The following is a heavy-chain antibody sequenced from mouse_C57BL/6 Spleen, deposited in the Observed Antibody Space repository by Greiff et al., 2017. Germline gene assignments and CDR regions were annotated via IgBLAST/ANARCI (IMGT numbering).Heavy chain of an antibody. CDR3: AKYDYDEGWYFDV. D-gene: IGHD2-4*01. CDR2: ISYSGST. V-gene: IGHV3-8*01. CDR1: GYSITSDY. J-gene: IGHJ1*03. Sequence: EVQLQESGPGLAKPSQTLSLTCSVTGYSITSDYWNWIRKFPGNKLEYMGYISYSGSTYYNPSLKSRISITRDTTKNQYYLQLNSVTTEDTATYYCAKYDYDEGWYFDVWGTGTTVTVSS.